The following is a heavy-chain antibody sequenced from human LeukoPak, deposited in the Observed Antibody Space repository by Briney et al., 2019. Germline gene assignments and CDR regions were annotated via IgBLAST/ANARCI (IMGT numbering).Heavy chain of an antibody. V-gene: IGHV1-18*01. J-gene: IGHJ6*02. Sequence: GASVKVSCKASGYTFTSYGISWVRQAPGQGLEWMGWISAYNGNTNYAQKLQGRVTMTTDTSTSTAYMELRSLRSDDTAVYYCARGRRELSYYDFWRGYQYYYGMDVWGQGTTVTVSS. CDR1: GYTFTSYG. CDR3: ARGRRELSYYDFWRGYQYYYGMDV. D-gene: IGHD3-3*01. CDR2: ISAYNGNT.